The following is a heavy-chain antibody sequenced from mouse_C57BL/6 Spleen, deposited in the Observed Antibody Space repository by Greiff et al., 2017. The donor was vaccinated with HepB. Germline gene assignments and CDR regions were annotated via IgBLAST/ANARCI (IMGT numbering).Heavy chain of an antibody. J-gene: IGHJ4*01. D-gene: IGHD1-1*01. CDR3: ASSTVVATRDAMDY. CDR1: GFTFTDYY. V-gene: IGHV7-3*01. Sequence: EVKLMESGGGLVQPGGSLSLSCAASGFTFTDYYMSWVRQPPGKALEWLGFIRNKANGYTTEYSASVKGRFTISRDNSQSILYLQMNALRAEDSATYYCASSTVVATRDAMDYWGQGTSVTVSS. CDR2: IRNKANGYTT.